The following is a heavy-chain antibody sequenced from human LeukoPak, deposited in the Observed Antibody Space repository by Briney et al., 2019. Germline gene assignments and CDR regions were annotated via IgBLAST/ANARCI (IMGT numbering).Heavy chain of an antibody. CDR1: GFAFSSYS. V-gene: IGHV3-23*01. J-gene: IGHJ4*02. CDR3: AKGAWVGSTHFDH. D-gene: IGHD1-26*01. Sequence: GGSLRLSCAASGFAFSSYSMNWVRQAPGKGLEWVSTIDGSGDGTSYADSVKGRFTISRDNSKNTLYLQMNSLRAEDTAVYYCAKGAWVGSTHFDHWGQGALVTVSS. CDR2: IDGSGDGT.